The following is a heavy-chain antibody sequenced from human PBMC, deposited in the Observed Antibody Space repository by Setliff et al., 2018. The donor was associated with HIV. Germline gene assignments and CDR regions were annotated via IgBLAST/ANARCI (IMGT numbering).Heavy chain of an antibody. V-gene: IGHV4-38-2*02. D-gene: IGHD2-15*01. CDR3: ARDRIEVVVDGPHDVFDV. J-gene: IGHJ3*01. CDR2: VYHSGKT. CDR1: GQFISDGYY. Sequence: PSETLSLTCTVSGQFISDGYYWGWIRQPPGKGLEWIGSVYHSGKTYYNPSLKSRVTMSVDTSKNQFSLNLNSVTAADAAVYYCARDRIEVVVDGPHDVFDVWGRGTTVTVSS.